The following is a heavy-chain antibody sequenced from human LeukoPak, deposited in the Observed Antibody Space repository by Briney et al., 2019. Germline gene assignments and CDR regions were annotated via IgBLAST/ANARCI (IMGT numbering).Heavy chain of an antibody. D-gene: IGHD2-2*01. Sequence: GGSLRLFCAASGFTFSSYWMSWVRQAAGKGLEWVANIKQDGGQKYYVDSVKGRFTISRDNAKNSLYLQMNSLRAEDTAVYYCARNRCSSTSCFLDYWGQGTLVTVSS. J-gene: IGHJ4*02. CDR2: IKQDGGQK. CDR3: ARNRCSSTSCFLDY. CDR1: GFTFSSYW. V-gene: IGHV3-7*01.